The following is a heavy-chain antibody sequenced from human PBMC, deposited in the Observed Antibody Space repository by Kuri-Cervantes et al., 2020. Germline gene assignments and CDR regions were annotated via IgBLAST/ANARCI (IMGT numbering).Heavy chain of an antibody. J-gene: IGHJ6*03. V-gene: IGHV4-34*01. CDR1: GGSFSGYY. CDR3: AREGPTDKVATIKGYYYYMGL. Sequence: SETLSLTCAVNGGSFSGYYWSWIRQPPGKGLEWIGEINHSGSTNYNPSLKSRVTISVDTSKNQFSLKLSSVTAADTAVYYCAREGPTDKVATIKGYYYYMGLWGKGTMVTVSS. CDR2: INHSGST. D-gene: IGHD5-12*01.